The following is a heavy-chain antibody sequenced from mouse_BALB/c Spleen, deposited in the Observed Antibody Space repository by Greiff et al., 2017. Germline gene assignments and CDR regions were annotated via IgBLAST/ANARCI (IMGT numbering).Heavy chain of an antibody. CDR1: GFTFSDYY. D-gene: IGHD2-4*01. J-gene: IGHJ4*01. V-gene: IGHV5-4*02. CDR2: ISDGGSYT. CDR3: ARDQDYDYDGAYYAMDY. Sequence: EVKLMESGGGLVKPGGSLKLSCAASGFTFSDYYMYWVRQTPEKRLEWVATISDGGSYTYYPDSVKGRFTISRDNAKNNLYLQMSSLKSEDTAMYYCARDQDYDYDGAYYAMDYWGQGTSVTVSS.